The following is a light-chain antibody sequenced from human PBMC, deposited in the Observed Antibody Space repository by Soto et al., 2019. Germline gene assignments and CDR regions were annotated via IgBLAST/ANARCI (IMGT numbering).Light chain of an antibody. CDR3: QQLNTLPFT. V-gene: IGKV1-9*01. Sequence: DIQLTQSPSLLSASVGYRFTITCLASHDISTYLAWYQQKPVKAHKLMIYEASTLQSGVPSRFRGSGSGTEFTLTISGLLPEDFATYHCQQLNTLPFTFGQGKQREIK. CDR1: HDISTY. J-gene: IGKJ5*01. CDR2: EAS.